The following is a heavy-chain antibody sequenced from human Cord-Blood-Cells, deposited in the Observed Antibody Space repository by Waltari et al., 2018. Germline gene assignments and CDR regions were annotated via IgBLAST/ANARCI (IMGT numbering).Heavy chain of an antibody. CDR3: AKAPNPGNWFDP. V-gene: IGHV3-30*02. J-gene: IGHJ5*02. CDR1: GFTFSIYG. Sequence: CAASGFTFSIYGMHWVRQAPGTGLEWVAFIRYDGSNKYYADSVKGRFTISRDNSKNTLYLQMNSLRAEDTAVYYCAKAPNPGNWFDPWGQGTLVTVSS. CDR2: IRYDGSNK.